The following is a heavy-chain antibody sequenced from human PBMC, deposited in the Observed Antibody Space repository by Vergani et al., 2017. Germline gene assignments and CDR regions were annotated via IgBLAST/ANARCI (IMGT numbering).Heavy chain of an antibody. D-gene: IGHD6-19*01. CDR3: ARNLGSYSSGQGEFDY. J-gene: IGHJ4*02. Sequence: EVQLVQSGAEVKKPGESLKISCKGSGYSFTSYWIGWVRQMPGKGLEWMGIIYPGDSDTRYSPSFQGQVTISADKSISTAYLPWSSLKASDTAMYYCARNLGSYSSGQGEFDYWGQGTLVTVSS. CDR2: IYPGDSDT. V-gene: IGHV5-51*03. CDR1: GYSFTSYW.